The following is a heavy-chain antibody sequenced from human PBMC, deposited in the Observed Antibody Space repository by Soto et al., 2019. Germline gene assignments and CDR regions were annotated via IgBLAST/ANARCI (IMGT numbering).Heavy chain of an antibody. V-gene: IGHV5-51*01. J-gene: IGHJ6*02. CDR2: IYPGDSDT. CDR1: GYSFTSYW. Sequence: PGESLKISCKGSGYSFTSYWIGWVRQMPGKGLEWMGIIYPGDSDTRYSPSFQGQVTISADKSISTAYLQWSSLKASDTAMYYCARLPIVVVPAANTYYYYYYGMDVWGQGTTVTASS. D-gene: IGHD2-2*01. CDR3: ARLPIVVVPAANTYYYYYYGMDV.